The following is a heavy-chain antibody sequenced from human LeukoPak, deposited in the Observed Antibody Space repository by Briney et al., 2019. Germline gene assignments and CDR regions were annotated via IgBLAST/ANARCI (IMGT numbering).Heavy chain of an antibody. Sequence: ASVKVSCKASGGTFSSYAISWVRQAPGQGLEWMGGIIPIFGTANYAQKFQGRVTITADESTSTAYMELSSLRSEDTAVYYCARLTGRCPIRDYHTYALDVLGLGTTGTDSS. CDR2: IIPIFGTA. D-gene: IGHD7-27*01. CDR1: GGTFSSYA. CDR3: ARLTGRCPIRDYHTYALDV. V-gene: IGHV1-69*13. J-gene: IGHJ6*02.